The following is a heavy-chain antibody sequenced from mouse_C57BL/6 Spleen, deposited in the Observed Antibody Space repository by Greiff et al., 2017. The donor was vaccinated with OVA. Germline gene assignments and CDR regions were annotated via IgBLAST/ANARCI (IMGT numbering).Heavy chain of an antibody. CDR3: ARRYYYGSSSYYFDY. V-gene: IGHV14-2*01. D-gene: IGHD1-1*01. CDR2: IDPEDGET. CDR1: GFNIKDYY. J-gene: IGHJ2*01. Sequence: EVQVVESGAELVKPGASVKLSCTASGFNIKDYYMHWVKQRTEQGLEWIGRIDPEDGETKYAPKFQGKATITADTSSNTAYLQLSSLTSEDTAVYYCARRYYYGSSSYYFDYWGQGTTLTVSS.